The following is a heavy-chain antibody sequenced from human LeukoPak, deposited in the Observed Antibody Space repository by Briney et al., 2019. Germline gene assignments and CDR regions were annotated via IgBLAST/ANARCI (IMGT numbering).Heavy chain of an antibody. CDR2: INHSGGT. D-gene: IGHD2-2*01. CDR1: GGSISSYY. J-gene: IGHJ4*02. V-gene: IGHV4-34*01. Sequence: SETLSLTCTVSGGSISSYYWSWIRQPPGKGLEWIGEINHSGGTNYNPSLKSRVTISVDTSKNQFSLKLSSVTAADTAVYYCARGWIYCSSTSRAPWNYFDYWGQGTLVTVSS. CDR3: ARGWIYCSSTSRAPWNYFDY.